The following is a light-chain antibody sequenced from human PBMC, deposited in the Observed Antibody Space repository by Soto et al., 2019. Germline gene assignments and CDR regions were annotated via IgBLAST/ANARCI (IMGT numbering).Light chain of an antibody. CDR1: SSNIGSNT. V-gene: IGLV1-44*01. J-gene: IGLJ3*02. CDR2: SNN. Sequence: VVTQPPSASGTPGQRVTISCSGSSSNIGSNTVNWYQQLPGTAPKLLIYSNNQRPSGVPDRFSGSKSGTSASLAISGLQSEDEADYYCAAWDDSLNAWVFGGGTKLTVL. CDR3: AAWDDSLNAWV.